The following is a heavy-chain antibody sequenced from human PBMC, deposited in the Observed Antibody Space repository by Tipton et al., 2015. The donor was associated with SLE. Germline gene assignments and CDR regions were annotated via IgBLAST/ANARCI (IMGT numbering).Heavy chain of an antibody. V-gene: IGHV1-2*06. D-gene: IGHD3-22*01. Sequence: QSGPEVKKPGASVKVSCKASGYTFTGYYMHWVRQAPGQGLEWMGRINPNSGGANYAQKFQGRVTMTRDTSISTAYMELSRLRSDDTAVYYCARDHYDSNAFDIWGQGTMVTVSS. CDR3: ARDHYDSNAFDI. CDR2: INPNSGGA. J-gene: IGHJ3*02. CDR1: GYTFTGYY.